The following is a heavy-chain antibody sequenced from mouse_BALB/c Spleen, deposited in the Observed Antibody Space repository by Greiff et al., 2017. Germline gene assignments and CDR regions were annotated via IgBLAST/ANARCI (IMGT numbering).Heavy chain of an antibody. CDR2: INPDSSTI. V-gene: IGHV4-1*02. Sequence: EVQLVESGGGLVQPGGSLKLSCAASGFAFSRYWMSWVRQAPGKGLEWIGEINPDSSTINYTPSLKDKFIISRDNAKNTLYLQMSKVRSEDTALYYCARPGDRGYFDYWGQGTTLTVSS. CDR3: ARPGDRGYFDY. J-gene: IGHJ2*01. CDR1: GFAFSRYW. D-gene: IGHD3-3*01.